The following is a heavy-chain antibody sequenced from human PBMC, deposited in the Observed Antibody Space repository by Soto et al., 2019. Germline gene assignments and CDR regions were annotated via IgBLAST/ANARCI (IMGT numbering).Heavy chain of an antibody. CDR2: IYSGGST. Sequence: EVQLVESGGGLVQPGGSLRLSCAASGFTVSSNYMSWVRQAPGKGLEWVSVIYSGGSTYYADSVKGRFTISRVNSKNTLYLQMNSLRAEDTAVYYCARGRLEPAFDYWGQGTLVTVSS. V-gene: IGHV3-66*01. D-gene: IGHD2-2*01. CDR1: GFTVSSNY. CDR3: ARGRLEPAFDY. J-gene: IGHJ4*02.